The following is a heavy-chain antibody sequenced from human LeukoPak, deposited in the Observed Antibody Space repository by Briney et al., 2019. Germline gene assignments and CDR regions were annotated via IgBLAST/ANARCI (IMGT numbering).Heavy chain of an antibody. Sequence: PSETLSLTCTVSGGSISSYYWSWIRQPPGKGLEWIGYIYYSGSTNYNPSLKSRVTISVDTSKNQFSLKLSSVTAADTAVYYCARRLYYYGSGSYYPYFDYWGQGTLVTVSS. V-gene: IGHV4-59*01. CDR2: IYYSGST. D-gene: IGHD3-10*01. CDR1: GGSISSYY. CDR3: ARRLYYYGSGSYYPYFDY. J-gene: IGHJ4*02.